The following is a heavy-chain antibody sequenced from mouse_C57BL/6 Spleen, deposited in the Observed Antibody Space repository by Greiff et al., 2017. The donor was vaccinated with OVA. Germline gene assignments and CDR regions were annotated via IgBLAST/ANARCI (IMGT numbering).Heavy chain of an antibody. CDR2: IYPGSGNT. D-gene: IGHD2-4*01. V-gene: IGHV1-76*01. J-gene: IGHJ3*01. CDR3: ARNDYDKGAWFAY. Sequence: VQLQQSGAELVRPGASVKLSCKASGYTFTDYYINWVKQRPGQGLEWIARIYPGSGNTYYNEKFKGKATLTAEKSSSTAYMQLSSLTSEDSAVYFCARNDYDKGAWFAYWGQGTLVTVSA. CDR1: GYTFTDYY.